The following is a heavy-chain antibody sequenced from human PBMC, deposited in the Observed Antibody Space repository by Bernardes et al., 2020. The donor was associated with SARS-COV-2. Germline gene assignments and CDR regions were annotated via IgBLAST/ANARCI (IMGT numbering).Heavy chain of an antibody. J-gene: IGHJ4*02. CDR2: IYWDDDK. Sequence: GPTLVKPTQTLTLTCTFSGFSLSTSGVGVGWIRQPPGKALEWLALIYWDDDKRYSPSLKSRLTITKDTSKNQVVLTMTNMDPVDTATYYCAHRRSGWYQDYFDYWGQGTLVTVSS. D-gene: IGHD6-19*01. V-gene: IGHV2-5*02. CDR3: AHRRSGWYQDYFDY. CDR1: GFSLSTSGVG.